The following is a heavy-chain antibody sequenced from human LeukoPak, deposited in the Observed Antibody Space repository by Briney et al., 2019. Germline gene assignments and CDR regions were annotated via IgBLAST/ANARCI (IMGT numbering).Heavy chain of an antibody. D-gene: IGHD3-22*01. Sequence: SGPTLVNPTQTLTLTCTFSGFSLSTSGVGVGWIRQPPGKALEWLALIYWDDDKRYSPSLKSRLTITKDTSKNQVVLTMTNMDPVDTATYYCAHRGYYYDSSGSLMDVWGKGTTATVSS. J-gene: IGHJ6*03. CDR1: GFSLSTSGVG. CDR3: AHRGYYYDSSGSLMDV. V-gene: IGHV2-5*02. CDR2: IYWDDDK.